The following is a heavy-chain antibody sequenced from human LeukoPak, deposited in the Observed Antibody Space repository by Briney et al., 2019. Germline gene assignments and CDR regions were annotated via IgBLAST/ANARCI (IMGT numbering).Heavy chain of an antibody. CDR3: AKTTAATTIGAYDWFDP. J-gene: IGHJ5*02. Sequence: SETLSLTCTVSGGSISSSSYYWGWIRQPPGKGLEWIGSINHSGSTYYNPSLKSRVTISVDTSKNQLSLKLSSVTAADTAIYYCAKTTAATTIGAYDWFDPWGQGTLVTVSS. CDR2: INHSGST. CDR1: GGSISSSSYY. D-gene: IGHD1-26*01. V-gene: IGHV4-39*07.